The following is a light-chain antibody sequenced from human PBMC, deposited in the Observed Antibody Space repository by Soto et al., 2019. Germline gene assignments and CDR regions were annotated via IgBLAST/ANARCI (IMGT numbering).Light chain of an antibody. V-gene: IGKV3-20*01. CDR3: QQYGISPPMFI. Sequence: EGVLTQSPGILSLSPGERATLSCRASQSVDRSYLAWYQHRPGQAPRLLIYGASSRATGIPDRFSGSGSGTDFTLTISTLEPEDFAVYYCQQYGISPPMFIFGQGTKLEIK. CDR2: GAS. J-gene: IGKJ2*01. CDR1: QSVDRSY.